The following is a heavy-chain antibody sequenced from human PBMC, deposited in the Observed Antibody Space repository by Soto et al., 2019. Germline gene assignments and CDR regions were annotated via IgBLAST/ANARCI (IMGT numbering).Heavy chain of an antibody. CDR3: AKELGAAAGPYYYYGMDV. V-gene: IGHV3-30*18. CDR2: ISYDGSNK. J-gene: IGHJ6*02. D-gene: IGHD6-13*01. CDR1: GFTFSSYG. Sequence: SLRLSCAASGFTFSSYGMHWVRQAPGKGLEWVAVISYDGSNKYYADSVKGRFTISRDNSKNTLYLQMNSLRAEDTAVYYCAKELGAAAGPYYYYGMDVWGQGTTVNVSS.